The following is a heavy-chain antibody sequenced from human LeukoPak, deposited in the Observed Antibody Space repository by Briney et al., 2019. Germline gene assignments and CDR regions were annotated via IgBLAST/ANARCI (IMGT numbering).Heavy chain of an antibody. J-gene: IGHJ4*02. Sequence: GGSLRLSCAASGFKFKDAWMSWVRQAPGKGLEWVGRIKSKTDGGTTDYAAPVKGRFTISRDDSKNTLYLQMNSLKTEDTAVYYCTTSLSGSYSDFDYWGQGTLVTVSS. CDR3: TTSLSGSYSDFDY. V-gene: IGHV3-15*01. D-gene: IGHD3-10*01. CDR1: GFKFKDAW. CDR2: IKSKTDGGTT.